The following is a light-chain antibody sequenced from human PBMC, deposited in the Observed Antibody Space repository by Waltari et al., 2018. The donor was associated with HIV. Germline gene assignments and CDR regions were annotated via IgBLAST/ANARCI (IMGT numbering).Light chain of an antibody. Sequence: DIQMTKSPSIVSAPVGDRVTTTCRASQDINMWLAWYQQKPGKAPKVLMYKASILVDGVPSRFSGSGSVTEFTLTITGLQPDDFATYYCHYYGTPFHPFGQGTKV. CDR2: KAS. V-gene: IGKV1-5*03. J-gene: IGKJ1*01. CDR3: HYYGTPFHP. CDR1: QDINMW.